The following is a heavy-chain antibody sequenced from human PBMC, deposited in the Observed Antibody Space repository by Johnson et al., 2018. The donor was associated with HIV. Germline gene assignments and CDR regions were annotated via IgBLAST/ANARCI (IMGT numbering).Heavy chain of an antibody. D-gene: IGHD1-26*01. CDR3: ATDRGGSYDAFDI. CDR2: IGTKGDT. CDR1: GFTFNDYD. V-gene: IGHV3-13*01. Sequence: VQLVESGGGVVQPGRSLRLSCAASGFTFNDYDISWVRHAPGKGLEWVSGIGTKGDTYYAGSVKGRFIISRENAKNSLYLQMNSLRGEDTAVYYCATDRGGSYDAFDIWGQGTMVTVSS. J-gene: IGHJ3*02.